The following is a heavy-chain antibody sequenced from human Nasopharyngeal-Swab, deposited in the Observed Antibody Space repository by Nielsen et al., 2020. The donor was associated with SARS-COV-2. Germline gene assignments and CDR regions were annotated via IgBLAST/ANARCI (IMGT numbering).Heavy chain of an antibody. CDR1: GGSISSYY. D-gene: IGHD2-15*01. CDR3: ARDPGSGLGFDP. Sequence: SETLSLTCTVSGGSISSYYWSWIRQPPGKGLEWIGYIYYSGSTSYNPSLKSRVTISVDTSKNQFSLKLSSVTAADTAVYYCARDPGSGLGFDPWGQGTLVTVSS. J-gene: IGHJ5*02. CDR2: IYYSGST. V-gene: IGHV4-59*01.